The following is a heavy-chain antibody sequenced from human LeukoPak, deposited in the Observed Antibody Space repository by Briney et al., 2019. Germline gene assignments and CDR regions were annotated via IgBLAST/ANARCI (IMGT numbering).Heavy chain of an antibody. Sequence: ASVKVSCKASGYTFTTHGSSWVRQAPGQGLEWMGWVRTYNGYAEYAQKFQGRISMTTDTSSSTVYMELRSLRSDDTAVYYCARGVRSGMFLLPPPDYWGQGTLVTVSS. D-gene: IGHD3-10*01. V-gene: IGHV1-18*01. CDR1: GYTFTTHG. J-gene: IGHJ4*02. CDR2: VRTYNGYA. CDR3: ARGVRSGMFLLPPPDY.